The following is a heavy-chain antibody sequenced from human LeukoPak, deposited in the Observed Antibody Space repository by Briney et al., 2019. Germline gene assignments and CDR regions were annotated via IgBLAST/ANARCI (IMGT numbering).Heavy chain of an antibody. D-gene: IGHD5-18*01. J-gene: IGHJ3*02. Sequence: PSETLSLTCAVYGRSFSGYYWSWLRQPPGKGLEWIGEINHSGSNNYNPSFTSRGTISVDPSKNHFSLTLGSVTPAGTAVYYCAEHGLGRGYSYGSYAFDIWGQGTMVTVSS. V-gene: IGHV4-34*01. CDR3: AEHGLGRGYSYGSYAFDI. CDR2: INHSGSN. CDR1: GRSFSGYY.